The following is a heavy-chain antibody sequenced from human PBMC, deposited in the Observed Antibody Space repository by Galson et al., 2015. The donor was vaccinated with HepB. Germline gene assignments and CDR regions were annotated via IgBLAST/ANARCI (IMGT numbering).Heavy chain of an antibody. J-gene: IGHJ4*02. CDR2: ISYDGSNK. V-gene: IGHV3-30-3*01. CDR3: ARTESRLISRPASSY. D-gene: IGHD6-13*01. Sequence: SLRLSCAASGFTFSSYAMHWVRQAPGKGLEWVAVISYDGSNKYYADSVKGRFTISRDNSKNTLYLQMNSLRAEDTAVYYCARTESRLISRPASSYWGQGTLVTVSS. CDR1: GFTFSSYA.